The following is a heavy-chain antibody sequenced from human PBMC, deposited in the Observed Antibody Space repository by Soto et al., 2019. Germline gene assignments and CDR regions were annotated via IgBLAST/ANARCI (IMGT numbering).Heavy chain of an antibody. J-gene: IGHJ4*02. V-gene: IGHV3-30*18. Sequence: QVQLVESGGGVVQPGRSLRLSCAASGFTFSSYGMHWVRQAPGKGLEWVAVISYDGSNKYYADSVKGRFTISSDNSKNPLYLQMTSLRAEDTAVDYCAKEVASISACNWGQGSMVTVAS. CDR3: AKEVASISACN. CDR2: ISYDGSNK. CDR1: GFTFSSYG. D-gene: IGHD6-6*01.